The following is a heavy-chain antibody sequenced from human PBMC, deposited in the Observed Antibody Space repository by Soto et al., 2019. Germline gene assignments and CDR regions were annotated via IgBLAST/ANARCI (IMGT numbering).Heavy chain of an antibody. D-gene: IGHD3-9*01. Sequence: PSETLSLTCTVSGGSISSYYWSWIRQPPGKGLEWIGYIYYSGSTNYNPSLKSRVTISVDTSRNQFSLKLSSVTAADTAVYYCARGYFDWKDYYYYGMDVWGQGTTVTV. V-gene: IGHV4-59*01. J-gene: IGHJ6*02. CDR1: GGSISSYY. CDR2: IYYSGST. CDR3: ARGYFDWKDYYYYGMDV.